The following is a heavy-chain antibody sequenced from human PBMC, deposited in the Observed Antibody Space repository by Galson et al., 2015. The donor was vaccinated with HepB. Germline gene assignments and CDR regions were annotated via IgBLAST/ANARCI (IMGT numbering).Heavy chain of an antibody. V-gene: IGHV3-23*01. CDR2: MSDNGDNT. CDR1: GFTFSSYA. D-gene: IGHD6-19*01. Sequence: SLRLSCAASGFTFSSYAIMWVRQAPGEGLEWVSGMSDNGDNTFYADSVKGRFTISRDISKNTVYLQMNSLRVEVTAVYYCATRSGASGWYSYFQHWGQGTLVTVSS. CDR3: ATRSGASGWYSYFQH. J-gene: IGHJ1*01.